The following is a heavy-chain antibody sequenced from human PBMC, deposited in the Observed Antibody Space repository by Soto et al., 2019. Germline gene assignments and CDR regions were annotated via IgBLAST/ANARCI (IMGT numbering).Heavy chain of an antibody. J-gene: IGHJ4*02. D-gene: IGHD2-2*01. CDR3: ARGGYCSSTSCSSFYY. CDR1: GGTFSSYA. CDR2: IIPIFGTA. Sequence: QVQLVQSGAEVKKAGSSVKVSCKASGGTFSSYAISWVRQAPGQGLEWMGGIIPIFGTANYAQKFQGRVTITADESTSTAYMELSSLRSEDTAVYYCARGGYCSSTSCSSFYYWGQGTLVTVSS. V-gene: IGHV1-69*01.